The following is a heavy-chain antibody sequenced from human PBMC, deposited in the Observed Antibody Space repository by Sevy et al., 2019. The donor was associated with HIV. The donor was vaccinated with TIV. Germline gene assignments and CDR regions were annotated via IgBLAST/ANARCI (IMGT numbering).Heavy chain of an antibody. V-gene: IGHV3-66*02. CDR2: IFSSGST. Sequence: QLGGSLGLSGAFSGFPVNDSKIIWVRQAPGKGLEGVSVIFSSGSTYYADSAKGRFTISRDNSKNTVYLQMNSLRAEDTAVYYCVSLFLSYRSGWSYFDYWGQGTLVTVSS. CDR1: GFPVNDSK. J-gene: IGHJ4*02. CDR3: VSLFLSYRSGWSYFDY. D-gene: IGHD6-19*01.